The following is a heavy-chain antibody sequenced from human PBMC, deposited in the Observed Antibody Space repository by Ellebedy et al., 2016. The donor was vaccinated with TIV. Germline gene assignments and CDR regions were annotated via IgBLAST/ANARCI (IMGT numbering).Heavy chain of an antibody. CDR2: IFMSGST. V-gene: IGHV4-4*07. CDR3: ARNYGEMTTVEDAWGY. CDR1: GGSFTSYY. J-gene: IGHJ4*02. Sequence: SETLSLTXTVSGGSFTSYYWSWIRQSAGKGLEWIGRIFMSGSTSYNPSLKNRVTMSVDASTTQLSLSLSSVTAADTAVYFCARNYGEMTTVEDAWGYWGQGILVTVSS. D-gene: IGHD4-11*01.